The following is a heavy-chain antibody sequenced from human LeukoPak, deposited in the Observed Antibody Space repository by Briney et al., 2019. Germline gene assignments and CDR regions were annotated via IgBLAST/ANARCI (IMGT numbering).Heavy chain of an antibody. CDR2: ISSSSSYI. V-gene: IGHV3-21*01. Sequence: GGSLRLSCAASGFTFSSYSMNWVRQAPGKGLEWVSSISSSSSYIYYADSVKGRFTISRDNAKSSLYLQMNSLRAEDTAVYYCAREQHSSWYSSAFDIWGQGTMVTVSS. CDR1: GFTFSSYS. J-gene: IGHJ3*02. D-gene: IGHD6-13*01. CDR3: AREQHSSWYSSAFDI.